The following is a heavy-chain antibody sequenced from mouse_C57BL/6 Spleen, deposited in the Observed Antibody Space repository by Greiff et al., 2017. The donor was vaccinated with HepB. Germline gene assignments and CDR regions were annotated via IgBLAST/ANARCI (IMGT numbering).Heavy chain of an antibody. Sequence: VQLQQSGTELVKPGASVKLSCKASGYTFTSYWMHWVKQRPGQGLEWIGNINPSNGGTNYNEKFKSKATLTVDKSSSTAYMQLSSLTSEDSAVYYCAREGWFTGLFAYWGQGTLVTVSA. CDR2: INPSNGGT. D-gene: IGHD2-3*01. V-gene: IGHV1-53*01. J-gene: IGHJ3*01. CDR1: GYTFTSYW. CDR3: AREGWFTGLFAY.